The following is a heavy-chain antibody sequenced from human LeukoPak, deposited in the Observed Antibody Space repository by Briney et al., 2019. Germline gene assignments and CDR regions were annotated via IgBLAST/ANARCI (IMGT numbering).Heavy chain of an antibody. Sequence: ASVKVSCKASGYTFTSYDINWVRQATGQGLEWMGWMNPDSGNTGYAQKFQGRVTMTRNTSISTAYMELTSLRSEDTAVYYCANGQLAAAGTWRVFDSWGQGTLVTVSS. CDR2: MNPDSGNT. D-gene: IGHD6-13*01. CDR3: ANGQLAAAGTWRVFDS. V-gene: IGHV1-8*01. J-gene: IGHJ4*02. CDR1: GYTFTSYD.